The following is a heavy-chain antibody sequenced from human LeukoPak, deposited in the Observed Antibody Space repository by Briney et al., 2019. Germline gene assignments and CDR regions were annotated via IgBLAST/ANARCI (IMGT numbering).Heavy chain of an antibody. CDR3: AKRLSFGVAIGDFDY. CDR1: GFTFSNYA. J-gene: IGHJ4*02. V-gene: IGHV3-23*01. D-gene: IGHD3-3*01. CDR2: ISGSGDST. Sequence: GGSLRLSCAASGFTFSNYAMSWVRQAPGKGLEWVSAISGSGDSTYYADSVKGRFTISRDSSMEALYLQMNSLRAEDTATYFCAKRLSFGVAIGDFDYWGQGTLVTVSS.